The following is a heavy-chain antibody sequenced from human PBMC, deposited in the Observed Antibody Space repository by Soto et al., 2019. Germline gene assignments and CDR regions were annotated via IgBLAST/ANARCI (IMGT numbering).Heavy chain of an antibody. Sequence: VQLLESGGGLVKPGGSLRLSCAASGFTFSDSYMSWIRQAPGKGLEWVSYISSSGTHTNYADSVKGRFIISRDNSKNSVYLQMNSLRAEDTAMYYCARDVDSQNLPGDYWGQGALVTVSS. V-gene: IGHV3-11*06. D-gene: IGHD3-22*01. J-gene: IGHJ4*02. CDR1: GFTFSDSY. CDR2: ISSSGTHT. CDR3: ARDVDSQNLPGDY.